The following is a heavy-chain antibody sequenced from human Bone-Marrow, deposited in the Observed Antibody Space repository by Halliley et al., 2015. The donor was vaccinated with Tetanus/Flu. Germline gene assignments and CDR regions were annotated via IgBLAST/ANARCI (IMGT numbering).Heavy chain of an antibody. V-gene: IGHV4-30-4*01. D-gene: IGHD2-15*01. CDR3: ARSSVVAADY. J-gene: IGHJ4*02. CDR2: IYYGSP. Sequence: KGLEWLGYIYYGSPYYNPSLGNRVSISIDTSKNQFSLGRTSVTAADTAVYYCARSSVVAADYWGQGTLVTVSS.